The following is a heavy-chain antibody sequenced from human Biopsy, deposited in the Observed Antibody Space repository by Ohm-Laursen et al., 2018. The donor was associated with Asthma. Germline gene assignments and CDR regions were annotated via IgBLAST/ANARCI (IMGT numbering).Heavy chain of an antibody. D-gene: IGHD3-10*01. Sequence: SSVKVSCKTSGYTFNIAGITWVRQAPGQGLEWMGWISVYNGNTKVAQKLQDRVTMITDTSTSTAYMELRSLRSGDTAVYFCARAVDYSHYYGIDVWGQGTTVTVS. J-gene: IGHJ6*02. V-gene: IGHV1-18*01. CDR2: ISVYNGNT. CDR3: ARAVDYSHYYGIDV. CDR1: GYTFNIAG.